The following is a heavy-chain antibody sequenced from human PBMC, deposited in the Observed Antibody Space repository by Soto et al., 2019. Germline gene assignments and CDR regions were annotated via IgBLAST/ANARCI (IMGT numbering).Heavy chain of an antibody. Sequence: ASVKVSCKASGYTFTSYGISWVRQAPGQGLEWMGWINAGNGNTKYSQKFQGRVTITRDTSASTAYMELSSLRSEDTAVYYCARDPAYYYGSGSPLDGMDVWGQGTTVTVSS. CDR2: INAGNGNT. V-gene: IGHV1-3*01. CDR1: GYTFTSYG. D-gene: IGHD3-10*01. J-gene: IGHJ6*02. CDR3: ARDPAYYYGSGSPLDGMDV.